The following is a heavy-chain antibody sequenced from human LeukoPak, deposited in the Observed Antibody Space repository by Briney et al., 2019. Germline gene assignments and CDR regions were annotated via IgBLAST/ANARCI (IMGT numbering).Heavy chain of an antibody. V-gene: IGHV1-8*02. CDR2: MNPNSGNT. J-gene: IGHJ4*02. Sequence: ASVTVSCKASGYTFTSYGISWVRQAPGQGLEWMGWMNPNSGNTGYAQKFQGRVTMTRNTSISTAYMELSSLRSEDTAVYYCARGGSGYCSGGSCYSAAYYFDYWGQGTLVTVSS. CDR3: ARGGSGYCSGGSCYSAAYYFDY. D-gene: IGHD2-15*01. CDR1: GYTFTSYG.